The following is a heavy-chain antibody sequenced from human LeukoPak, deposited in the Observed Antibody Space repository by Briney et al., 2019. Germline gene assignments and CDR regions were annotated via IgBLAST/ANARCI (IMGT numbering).Heavy chain of an antibody. CDR1: GGSFSGYY. D-gene: IGHD6-19*01. CDR2: INHSGST. J-gene: IGHJ4*02. CDR3: ARAPPYSSGWFAGFDY. V-gene: IGHV4-34*01. Sequence: NPSETLSLTCAVYGGSFSGYYWSWIRQPPGKGLEWIGEINHSGSTNYNPSLKSRVTISLDTSKNQFSLKLNSVTAADTAVYYCARAPPYSSGWFAGFDYWGQGTLVTVSS.